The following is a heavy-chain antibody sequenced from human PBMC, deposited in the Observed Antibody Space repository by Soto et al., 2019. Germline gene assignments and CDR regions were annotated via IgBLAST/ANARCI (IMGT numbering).Heavy chain of an antibody. V-gene: IGHV4-4*07. D-gene: IGHD3-3*01. J-gene: IGHJ3*02. CDR2: IYTSGST. CDR3: ARVGYDFWSGYYTRAFDI. CDR1: GGSISSYY. Sequence: SETLSLTCTVSGGSISSYYWSRIRQPAGKGLEWIGRIYTSGSTNYNPSLKSRVTMSVDTSKNQFSLKLSSVTAADTAVYYCARVGYDFWSGYYTRAFDIWGQGTMVTVSS.